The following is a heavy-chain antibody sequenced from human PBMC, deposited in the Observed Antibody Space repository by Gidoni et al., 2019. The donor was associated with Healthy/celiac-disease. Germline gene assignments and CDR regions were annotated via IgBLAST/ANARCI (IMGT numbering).Heavy chain of an antibody. Sequence: QAQLVQSGAEGKKPGSSVKVSCKASGGTFSSYAITWVRQAPEQGLEWMVGIIPIFGTANYAQKFQSRVTITADESTSTAYMELSSLRSEDTAVYYCASATRYYDSSGYPDYWGQGTLVTVSS. CDR1: GGTFSSYA. V-gene: IGHV1-69*01. CDR2: IIPIFGTA. CDR3: ASATRYYDSSGYPDY. D-gene: IGHD3-22*01. J-gene: IGHJ4*02.